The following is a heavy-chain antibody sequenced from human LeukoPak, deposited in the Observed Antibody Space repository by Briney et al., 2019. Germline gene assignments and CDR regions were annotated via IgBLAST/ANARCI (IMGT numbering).Heavy chain of an antibody. V-gene: IGHV4-61*02. Sequence: SQTLSLTCTVSGGSISSGSYYWSWIRQPAGKGLEWIGRIYTSGSTNYNPSLKSRVTMSVDTSKNQFSLKLSSVTAADTAVYYCARVRYSNYVSFDYWGQGTLVTVSS. CDR1: GGSISSGSYY. D-gene: IGHD4-11*01. J-gene: IGHJ4*02. CDR3: ARVRYSNYVSFDY. CDR2: IYTSGST.